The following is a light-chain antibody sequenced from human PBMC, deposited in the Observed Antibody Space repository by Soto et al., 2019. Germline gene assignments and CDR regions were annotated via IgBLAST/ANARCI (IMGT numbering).Light chain of an antibody. Sequence: EIVMTQSPATLSVSPGERATLSCRASQSVSSNLAWYQQKLGQAPRLVIYGASIKATGTPARFSGSGSGTEFTLTISSLQSEDFAVYYCQQYNKWPPITFGQGTRLEIK. V-gene: IGKV3D-15*01. CDR2: GAS. CDR1: QSVSSN. CDR3: QQYNKWPPIT. J-gene: IGKJ5*01.